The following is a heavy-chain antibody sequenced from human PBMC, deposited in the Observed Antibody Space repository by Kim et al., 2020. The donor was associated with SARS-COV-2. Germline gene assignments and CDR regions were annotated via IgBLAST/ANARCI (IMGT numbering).Heavy chain of an antibody. D-gene: IGHD2-15*01. Sequence: SGPTLVNPTQTLTLTCTFSGFSLSSSGVGVGWIRQPPGKGLQWLALIYWDDDKTFSPSLESRLTITKDTSKNQVVLTMANMDPVDTATYYCVRSGCGSSDCYQYYFDDWGQGTPVTVSS. J-gene: IGHJ4*02. CDR2: IYWDDDK. V-gene: IGHV2-5*02. CDR3: VRSGCGSSDCYQYYFDD. CDR1: GFSLSSSGVG.